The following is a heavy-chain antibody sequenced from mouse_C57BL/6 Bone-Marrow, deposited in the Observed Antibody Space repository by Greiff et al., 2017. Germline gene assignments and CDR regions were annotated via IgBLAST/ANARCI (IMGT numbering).Heavy chain of an antibody. Sequence: QVQLKQPGAELVKPGASVKMSCKASGYTFPSYWITWVKQRPGQGLEWIGDIYPGSGSTNYNEKFKSKATLTVDTSPSTAYMQLSSLSSEDSAVYYCARDPYYSNCWYFDVWGTGTTVTVSS. CDR3: ARDPYYSNCWYFDV. D-gene: IGHD2-5*01. CDR1: GYTFPSYW. CDR2: IYPGSGST. J-gene: IGHJ1*03. V-gene: IGHV1-55*01.